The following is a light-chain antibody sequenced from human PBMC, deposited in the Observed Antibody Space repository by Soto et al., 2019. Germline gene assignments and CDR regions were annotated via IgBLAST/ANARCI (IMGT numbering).Light chain of an antibody. V-gene: IGLV4-69*01. J-gene: IGLJ2*01. CDR3: QTWGADIYVA. Sequence: QLVLTQSPSASASLGASVKLTCTLNSGHSSYAIAWHQQQPEKGPRYLMKVNSDGSHSKGDGIPDRFSGSSSGAERYLTISRLQSEDEADYYCQTWGADIYVAFGGGTKLTVL. CDR1: SGHSSYA. CDR2: VNSDGSH.